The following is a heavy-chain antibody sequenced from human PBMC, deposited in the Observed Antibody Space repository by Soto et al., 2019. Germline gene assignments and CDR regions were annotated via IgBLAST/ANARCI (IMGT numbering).Heavy chain of an antibody. CDR3: ARMGWGDSHRKWFDP. V-gene: IGHV4-30-4*01. Sequence: QVQLQESGPGLVKPSQTLSLTCTVSGGSISSVAYYWSWLRQPPGLGLEWIGYMYYSGITYYNPSLKSRVALSVDTSKNQLSMKLSSVTAADTAVYYGARMGWGDSHRKWFDPWGQGCLVTVS. D-gene: IGHD2-21*02. J-gene: IGHJ5*02. CDR2: MYYSGIT. CDR1: GGSISSVAYY.